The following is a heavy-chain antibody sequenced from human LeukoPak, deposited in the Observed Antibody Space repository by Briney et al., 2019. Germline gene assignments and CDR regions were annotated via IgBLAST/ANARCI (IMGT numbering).Heavy chain of an antibody. CDR2: ISSSSSYI. V-gene: IGHV3-21*01. CDR1: GFTFSSYS. Sequence: PGGSLRLSCAASGFTFSSYSMNWVRQAPGKGLEWVSSISSSSSYIYYADSVKGRFTISRDNAKNSLYLQMNSLRAEDTAVYYCARDFWIVAANDAFDIWGQGTMVTVSS. J-gene: IGHJ3*02. D-gene: IGHD6-25*01. CDR3: ARDFWIVAANDAFDI.